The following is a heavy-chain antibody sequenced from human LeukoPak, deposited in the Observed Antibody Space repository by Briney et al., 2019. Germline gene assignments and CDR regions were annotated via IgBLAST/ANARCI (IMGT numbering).Heavy chain of an antibody. D-gene: IGHD3-3*01. CDR3: ARDLIFGVVSGGEDY. J-gene: IGHJ4*02. CDR2: INPNSGGT. Sequence: GASVKVSCKASGYTFTGYYMRWVRQAPGQGLEWMGWINPNSGGTNYAQKFQGRVTMTRDTSISTAYMELSRLRSDDTAVYYCARDLIFGVVSGGEDYWGQGTLVTVSS. V-gene: IGHV1-2*02. CDR1: GYTFTGYY.